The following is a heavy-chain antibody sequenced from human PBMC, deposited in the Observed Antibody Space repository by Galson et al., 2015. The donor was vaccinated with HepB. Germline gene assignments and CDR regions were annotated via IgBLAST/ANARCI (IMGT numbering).Heavy chain of an antibody. CDR1: GGSFSGYY. CDR3: ARSGWGSSSGRREFNY. D-gene: IGHD6-6*01. V-gene: IGHV4-34*01. J-gene: IGHJ4*02. CDR2: INHSGST. Sequence: SETLSLTCAVYGGSFSGYYWSWIRQPPGKGLEWIGEINHSGSTNYNPSLKSRVTISVDTSKNQFSLKLSSVTAADTAVYYCARSGWGSSSGRREFNYWGQGTLVTVSS.